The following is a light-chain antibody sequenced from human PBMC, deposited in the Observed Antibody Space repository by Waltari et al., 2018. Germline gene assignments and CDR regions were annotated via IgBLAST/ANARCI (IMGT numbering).Light chain of an antibody. CDR1: QTVDTY. V-gene: IGKV3-11*01. J-gene: IGKJ4*01. Sequence: EIVLTQSPATLSLSPGERATLSCRASQTVDTYLAWYQPRPGQAPRLLIYDTSNRATGIPDRFSGSGSETDFTLTISSLEPEDFAVYYCQQRRRWPLTFGGGSKVEI. CDR2: DTS. CDR3: QQRRRWPLT.